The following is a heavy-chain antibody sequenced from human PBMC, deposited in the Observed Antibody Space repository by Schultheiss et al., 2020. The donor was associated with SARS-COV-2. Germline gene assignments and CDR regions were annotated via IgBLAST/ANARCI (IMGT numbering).Heavy chain of an antibody. J-gene: IGHJ3*02. V-gene: IGHV3-33*01. CDR1: GFTFSSYG. CDR3: ARGLQGHHAFDI. D-gene: IGHD5-24*01. Sequence: GGSLRLSCAASGFTFSSYGMHWVRQAPGKGLEWVAVIWYDGSNKYYADSVKGRFTISRDNSKNTLYLQMNSLRAEDTAVYYCARGLQGHHAFDIWGQGTMGTGSS. CDR2: IWYDGSNK.